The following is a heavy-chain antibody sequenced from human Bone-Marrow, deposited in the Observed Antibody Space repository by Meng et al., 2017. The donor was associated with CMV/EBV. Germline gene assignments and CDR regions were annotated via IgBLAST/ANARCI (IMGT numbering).Heavy chain of an antibody. CDR3: ARGSSSAFDI. Sequence: SQTLSLTCAVYGGSFSGYYWSWIRQPPGKGLEWIGEINHSGSTNYNPSLKSRVTISVDTSKNQFSLKLSSVTAADTAVYYCARGSSSAFDIWGQGTMVTVSS. J-gene: IGHJ3*02. CDR1: GGSFSGYY. D-gene: IGHD3-10*01. V-gene: IGHV4-34*01. CDR2: INHSGST.